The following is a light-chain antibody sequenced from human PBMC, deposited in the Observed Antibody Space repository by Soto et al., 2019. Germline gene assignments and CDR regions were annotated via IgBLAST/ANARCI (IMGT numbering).Light chain of an antibody. CDR3: QKLNSYPIT. V-gene: IGKV1-33*01. CDR2: DAS. CDR1: QDISNY. Sequence: DIQMTHSPSTLPASVLYIVTITCHASQDISNYLNWYQQKPGKAPKLLIYDASNLETGVPSRFSGSGSGTDFTFTISSLQPEDFATYYCQKLNSYPITFGQGTRLEIK. J-gene: IGKJ5*01.